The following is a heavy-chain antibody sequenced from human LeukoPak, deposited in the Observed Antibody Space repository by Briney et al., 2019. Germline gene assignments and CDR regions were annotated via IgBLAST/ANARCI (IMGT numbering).Heavy chain of an antibody. J-gene: IGHJ3*02. Sequence: ASVKVSCKASGGTFSSDTINWVRQAPGQGLEWMGRIIPILGIANYAQEFQGRVTITADKSTGTAYMELRSLRSEDTALYYCARLYFDRLVIEDTFDMWGQGTMVSVSS. V-gene: IGHV1-69*02. CDR1: GGTFSSDT. D-gene: IGHD3-9*01. CDR2: IIPILGIA. CDR3: ARLYFDRLVIEDTFDM.